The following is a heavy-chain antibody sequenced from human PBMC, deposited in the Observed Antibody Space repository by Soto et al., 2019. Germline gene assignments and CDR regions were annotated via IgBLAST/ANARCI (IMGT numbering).Heavy chain of an antibody. CDR1: GGSISSGGYY. D-gene: IGHD3-22*01. J-gene: IGHJ5*02. V-gene: IGHV4-31*03. CDR3: ARDFLDSSDYTTNWFDP. Sequence: SETLSLTCTVSGGSISSGGYYWSWIRQHPGKGLEWIGYIYYTGNTYYNPSLKSRVTISVDTSKNQFSLKLTSVTAADAALYYCARDFLDSSDYTTNWFDPWGQGTLVTVSS. CDR2: IYYTGNT.